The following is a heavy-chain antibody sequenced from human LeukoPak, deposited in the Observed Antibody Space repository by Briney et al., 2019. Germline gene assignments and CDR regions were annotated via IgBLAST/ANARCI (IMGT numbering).Heavy chain of an antibody. J-gene: IGHJ4*02. Sequence: ASVKVSCKTSGFTFTGYYMHWVRQVPGQGLEWMGWINPNSGGTNYAQKFQGRVTMTRDTSISTAYMELSRLRSDDTAVYYCARDLVGATSLDYWGQGTLVTVSS. CDR1: GFTFTGYY. V-gene: IGHV1-2*02. D-gene: IGHD1-26*01. CDR3: ARDLVGATSLDY. CDR2: INPNSGGT.